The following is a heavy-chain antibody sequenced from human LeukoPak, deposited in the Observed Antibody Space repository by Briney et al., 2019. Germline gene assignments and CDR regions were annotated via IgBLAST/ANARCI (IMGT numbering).Heavy chain of an antibody. CDR3: AKARGRNFWY. V-gene: IGHV3-30-3*01. CDR2: ISYDGSNK. CDR1: GFTFSSYA. D-gene: IGHD3-3*01. Sequence: SGGSLRLSCAASGFTFSSYAMHWVRQAPGKGLEWVAVISYDGSNKYYADSVKGRFTISRDNSKNTLYLQMNSLRAEDTAVYYCAKARGRNFWYWGQGTLVTVSS. J-gene: IGHJ4*02.